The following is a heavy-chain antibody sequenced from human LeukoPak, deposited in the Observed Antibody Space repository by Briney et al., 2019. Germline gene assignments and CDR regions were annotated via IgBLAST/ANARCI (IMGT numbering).Heavy chain of an antibody. D-gene: IGHD2-21*02. J-gene: IGHJ4*02. V-gene: IGHV4-61*01. CDR1: GVSVSSGSYY. CDR2: IYYSGST. Sequence: SETLSLTCTVSGVSVSSGSYYWSWIRRPPGKGLEWIGYIYYSGSTNYNPSLKSRVTISVDTSKNQFSLKLSSVTAADTAVYYCARGVMAYCGGDCYYADYWGQGTLVTVSS. CDR3: ARGVMAYCGGDCYYADY.